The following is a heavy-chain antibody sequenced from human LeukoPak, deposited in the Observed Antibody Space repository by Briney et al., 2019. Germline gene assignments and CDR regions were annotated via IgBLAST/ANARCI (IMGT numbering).Heavy chain of an antibody. D-gene: IGHD6-13*01. Sequence: GGSLRLSCAASGFTFSDYYMSWIRQAPGKGLEWVSYISSSSSYTNYADSVKGRSTISRDNAKNSLYLQMNSLRAEDTAVYYCARSSSWYLFDYWGQGTLVTVSS. J-gene: IGHJ4*02. V-gene: IGHV3-11*03. CDR2: ISSSSSYT. CDR1: GFTFSDYY. CDR3: ARSSSWYLFDY.